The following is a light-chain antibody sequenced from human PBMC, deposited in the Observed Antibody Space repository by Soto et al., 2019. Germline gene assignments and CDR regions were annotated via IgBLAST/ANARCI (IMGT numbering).Light chain of an antibody. J-gene: IGKJ4*01. CDR3: MQSIQTPLT. Sequence: EIVMTQSPLSLPVIPGEPASISCSSSQSLLHSNGYNYLDWYLQKPGQSPQLLMYLGSNRASGVPDRFSGSGSGTDFTLKISRVEAEDVGIYYCMQSIQTPLTFGGGTKVEIK. V-gene: IGKV2-28*01. CDR1: QSLLHSNGYNY. CDR2: LGS.